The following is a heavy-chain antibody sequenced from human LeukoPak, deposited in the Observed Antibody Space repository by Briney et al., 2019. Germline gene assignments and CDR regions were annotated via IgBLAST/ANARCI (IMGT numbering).Heavy chain of an antibody. CDR2: ISGSGGST. Sequence: GGSLRLSCAASGFTLRSYGMSWVRQTPGKGLEWVSAISGSGGSTYYADSVKGRFTISRDNSKNTLYLQMNSLRGEDTAVYYCAKDSLRERIVGSTTRGVNDYWGQGTLVTVSS. J-gene: IGHJ4*02. V-gene: IGHV3-23*01. D-gene: IGHD1-26*01. CDR1: GFTLRSYG. CDR3: AKDSLRERIVGSTTRGVNDY.